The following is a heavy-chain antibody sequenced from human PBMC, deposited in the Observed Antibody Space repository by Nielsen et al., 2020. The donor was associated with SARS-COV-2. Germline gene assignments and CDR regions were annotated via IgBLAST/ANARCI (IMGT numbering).Heavy chain of an antibody. CDR2: ISGRAGDT. J-gene: IGHJ5*02. V-gene: IGHV3-23*01. D-gene: IGHD3-10*01. CDR3: AVQAEGYNAPYDR. Sequence: GGSLRLSCAASGCTFSSYAMSWVRQAPGKGREWVWTISGRAGDTYYADSVKGRFTISRDNSKNTLFLQVSSLRAEDTAVYYCAVQAEGYNAPYDRWGQGSVVIVSS. CDR1: GCTFSSYA.